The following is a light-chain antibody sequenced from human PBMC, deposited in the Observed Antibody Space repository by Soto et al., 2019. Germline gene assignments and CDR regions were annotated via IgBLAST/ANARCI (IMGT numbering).Light chain of an antibody. CDR1: QGISSY. CDR3: QQVNSYPPT. CDR2: GAY. J-gene: IGKJ5*01. V-gene: IGKV1-9*01. Sequence: DIQLTQSPSFLSASVGHRVTITCRASQGISSYLAWYRQRPGKAPELLIYGAYTLQSGVPSRFSGSGSRTEFTLTISSLRPEDFATYYCQQVNSYPPTFGQGTRLEIE.